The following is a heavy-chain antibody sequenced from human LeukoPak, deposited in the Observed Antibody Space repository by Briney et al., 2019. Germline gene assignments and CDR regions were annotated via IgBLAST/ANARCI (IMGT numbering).Heavy chain of an antibody. V-gene: IGHV3-7*01. CDR3: ARGFDSRFFND. CDR2: VKKDGSEK. Sequence: GGSLRLSCAASGFTFSNNWMTWVRQAPGKGLEWVASVKKDGSEKYHVDSVKGRFTISRDNAKNSLYLQMSSLRVEDTAVYYCARGFDSRFFNDWGQETLVTVSS. CDR1: GFTFSNNW. J-gene: IGHJ4*02. D-gene: IGHD3-22*01.